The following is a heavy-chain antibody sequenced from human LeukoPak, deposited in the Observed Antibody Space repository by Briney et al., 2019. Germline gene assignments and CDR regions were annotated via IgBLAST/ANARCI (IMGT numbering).Heavy chain of an antibody. CDR1: GFTFSSYT. CDR2: FTSSSTI. Sequence: GGSLRLSCAASGFTFSSYTMSWVRQAPGKGLEWVSYFTSSSTIYYADSVKGRFTISRDNAKNSLYLQMNSLRAEDTAVYYCARESGNGYVDVWGRGTTVTVSS. V-gene: IGHV3-48*04. J-gene: IGHJ6*02. D-gene: IGHD1-26*01. CDR3: ARESGNGYVDV.